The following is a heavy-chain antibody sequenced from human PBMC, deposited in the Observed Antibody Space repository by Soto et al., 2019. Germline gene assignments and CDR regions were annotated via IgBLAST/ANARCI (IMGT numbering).Heavy chain of an antibody. CDR1: GFTFRSYS. J-gene: IGHJ4*02. CDR3: AKARGVDTATVWDY. Sequence: PGGSLRLSGAASGFTFRSYSMNWVRQAPGKGLEWVSAISGSGGSTYYADSVKGRFTISRDNSKNTLYLQMNSLRAEDTAVYYCAKARGVDTATVWDYWGQGTLVTVSS. V-gene: IGHV3-23*01. CDR2: ISGSGGST. D-gene: IGHD5-18*01.